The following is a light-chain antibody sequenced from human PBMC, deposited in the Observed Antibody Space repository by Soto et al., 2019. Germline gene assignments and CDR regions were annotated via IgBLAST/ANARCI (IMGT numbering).Light chain of an antibody. CDR3: YQYNSYPWT. V-gene: IGKV1-5*03. Sequence: DIQMTQSPSTLSASVGDRVTITCRASQSISRWLDWYQQKPGKAPKLLIYKASSLESGVPSRFSGSGSGTEFTLTISSLQTHDFATYYCYQYNSYPWTFGQGTKVEIK. J-gene: IGKJ1*01. CDR1: QSISRW. CDR2: KAS.